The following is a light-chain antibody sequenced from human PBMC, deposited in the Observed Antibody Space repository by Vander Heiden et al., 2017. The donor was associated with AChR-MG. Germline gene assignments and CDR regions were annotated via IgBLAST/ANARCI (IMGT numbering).Light chain of an antibody. CDR1: QPVLYTSNNRNY. Sequence: DIVMTQSPDSLAVSLGERATINCKSSQPVLYTSNNRNYLAWYQQKPRQPPKLLITWAARRESGVPDRVSASGSGRDFTLTISSLQTEDVAVYYCQQYYSIPPTFGQGTKVEIK. CDR3: QQYYSIPPT. J-gene: IGKJ1*01. CDR2: WAA. V-gene: IGKV4-1*01.